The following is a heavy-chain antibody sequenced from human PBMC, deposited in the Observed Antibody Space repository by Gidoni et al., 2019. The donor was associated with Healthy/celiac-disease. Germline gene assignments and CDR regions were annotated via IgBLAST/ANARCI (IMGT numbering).Heavy chain of an antibody. D-gene: IGHD3-10*01. CDR3: ARAPTFGFGGMDV. CDR1: GYTFTGYD. V-gene: IGHV1-2*06. Sequence: QVQLVQSGAEVKKSGASVTVSCRASGYTFTGYDMHWVRQAPGQGLEWMGRINPKSGGKNYAQKFQGRVTMTRDTSISTAYMELSRLRFDDTAVYYCARAPTFGFGGMDVWGQGTTVIVSS. CDR2: INPKSGGK. J-gene: IGHJ6*02.